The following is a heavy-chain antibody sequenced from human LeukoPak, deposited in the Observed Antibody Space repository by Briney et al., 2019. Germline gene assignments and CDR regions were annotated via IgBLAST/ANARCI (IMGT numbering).Heavy chain of an antibody. CDR2: INPNSGGT. CDR3: ARMYSSSWQTFQH. Sequence: ASVNVSCKASEYTFTGYYMHWVRQAPGQGLEWMGWINPNSGGTNYAQKFQGRVTMTRDTSISTAYMELSRLRSDDTAVYYCARMYSSSWQTFQHWGQGTLVTVSS. J-gene: IGHJ1*01. V-gene: IGHV1-2*02. CDR1: EYTFTGYY. D-gene: IGHD6-13*01.